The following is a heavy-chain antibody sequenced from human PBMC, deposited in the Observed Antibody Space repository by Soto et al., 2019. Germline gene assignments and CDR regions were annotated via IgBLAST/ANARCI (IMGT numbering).Heavy chain of an antibody. V-gene: IGHV4-34*01. D-gene: IGHD3-9*01. J-gene: IGHJ4*02. CDR3: ARGQRYFDWLLWAFDY. CDR1: CGSFIGYY. CDR2: INHSGST. Sequence: SETLSLTCAFYCGSFIGYYWSWIRQPPGKGLEWIGEINHSGSTNYNPSLKSRVTISVDTSKNQFSLKLSSVTAADTAVYYCARGQRYFDWLLWAFDYWGQGTLVTVSS.